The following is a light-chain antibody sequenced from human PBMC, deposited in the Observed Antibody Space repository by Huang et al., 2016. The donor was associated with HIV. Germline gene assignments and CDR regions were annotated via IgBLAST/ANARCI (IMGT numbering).Light chain of an antibody. CDR3: QQYNNWPYT. J-gene: IGKJ2*01. Sequence: EIVMTQSPATLSVSPGERATLSCRARQNVNSNLAWYQQIPGQAPRPLIYGASTRATGIPASFSGSGSGTEFTLTISSLQSEDFAVYYCQQYNNWPYTFGQGTKLEIK. CDR1: QNVNSN. CDR2: GAS. V-gene: IGKV3-15*01.